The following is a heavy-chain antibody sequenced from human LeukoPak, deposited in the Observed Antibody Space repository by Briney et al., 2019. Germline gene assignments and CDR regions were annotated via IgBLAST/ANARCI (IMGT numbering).Heavy chain of an antibody. D-gene: IGHD2-15*01. CDR2: IYHSGST. V-gene: IGHV4-38-2*02. J-gene: IGHJ4*02. CDR3: ASLSYCSGGSCTEFDY. CDR1: GYSISSGYY. Sequence: SETLSLTCTVSGYSISSGYYWGWIRQPSGKGLEWIGSIYHSGSTYYNPSLKSRVTISVDTSKNQFSLKLSSVTAADTAVYYCASLSYCSGGSCTEFDYWGQGTLVTVSS.